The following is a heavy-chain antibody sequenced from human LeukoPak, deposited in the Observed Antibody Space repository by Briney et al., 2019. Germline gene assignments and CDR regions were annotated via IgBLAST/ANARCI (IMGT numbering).Heavy chain of an antibody. J-gene: IGHJ3*02. Sequence: PSQTLSLTCAISGDSVSSNSAAWNWIRQSPSRGLEWLGRTYYRSKWYNDYAVSVKSRITINPDTSKNQFSLQLNSVTPEDTAVYYCARDLLTSGSGPTLIAVAGTGKDAFDIWGQGTMVTVSS. V-gene: IGHV6-1*01. D-gene: IGHD6-19*01. CDR1: GDSVSSNSAA. CDR2: TYYRSKWYN. CDR3: ARDLLTSGSGPTLIAVAGTGKDAFDI.